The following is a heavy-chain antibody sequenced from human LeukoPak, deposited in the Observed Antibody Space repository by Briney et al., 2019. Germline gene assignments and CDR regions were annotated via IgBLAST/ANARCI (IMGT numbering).Heavy chain of an antibody. J-gene: IGHJ4*02. V-gene: IGHV6-1*01. Sequence: SQTLSLTCAISGDSFSSNDAAWNWIRQSPSRDLEWLGRTFYRSKWYYDSAVSVKSRITINPDTSKNQFSLQLNSVTPEDTAVYYCARENTLVRGTRNPFDYWGRGTLVTVSS. CDR1: GDSFSSNDAA. D-gene: IGHD3-10*01. CDR3: ARENTLVRGTRNPFDY. CDR2: TFYRSKWYY.